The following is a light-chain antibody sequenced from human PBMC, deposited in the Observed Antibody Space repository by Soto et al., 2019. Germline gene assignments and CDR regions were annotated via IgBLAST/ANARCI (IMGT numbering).Light chain of an antibody. CDR3: QQSYSSPRT. J-gene: IGKJ2*01. V-gene: IGKV1-39*01. CDR2: TAS. Sequence: IQMTQSPSSLSASVGDRVTITCRASRTLSNYLNWYQQKPGKAPKLLIYTASSLQSGVPSRFSGSGSGTDFTLTISSLQPEDCAPFYCQQSYSSPRTFGQGTKLEI. CDR1: RTLSNY.